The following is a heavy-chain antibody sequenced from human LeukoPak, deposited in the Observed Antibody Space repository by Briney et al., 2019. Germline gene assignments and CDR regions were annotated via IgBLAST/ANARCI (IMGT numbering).Heavy chain of an antibody. CDR1: GFTPSSYA. Sequence: PRGSLRLSCVASGFTPSSYAMSWVRQAPGEGREWVSGISGSGGDTYYADSVKGRFTISRDNAKNSLYLQMNSLRAEDTAVYYCARDPEYSSGWSKRAFDIWGQGTMVTVSS. CDR3: ARDPEYSSGWSKRAFDI. D-gene: IGHD6-19*01. V-gene: IGHV3-23*01. J-gene: IGHJ3*02. CDR2: ISGSGGDT.